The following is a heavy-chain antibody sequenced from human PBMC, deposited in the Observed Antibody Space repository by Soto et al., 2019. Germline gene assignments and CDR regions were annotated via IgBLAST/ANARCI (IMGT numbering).Heavy chain of an antibody. CDR3: TTVSVTHYYYYDYGMDV. J-gene: IGHJ6*02. CDR2: IKSKTDGGTT. CDR1: GFTFSNAW. V-gene: IGHV3-15*01. D-gene: IGHD4-17*01. Sequence: GGSLRLSCAASGFTFSNAWMSWVRQAPGKGLEWVGRIKSKTDGGTTDYAAPVKGRFTISRDDSKNTLYLQMNSLKTEDTAVYYCTTVSVTHYYYYDYGMDVWGQGTTVTVSS.